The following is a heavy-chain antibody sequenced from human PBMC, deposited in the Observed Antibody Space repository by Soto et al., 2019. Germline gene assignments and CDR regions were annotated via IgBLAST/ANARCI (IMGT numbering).Heavy chain of an antibody. D-gene: IGHD3-16*01. V-gene: IGHV1-2*02. CDR3: ASPHITGGVPYFFDF. CDR1: GYTFTDYF. CDR2: VNPDTGVA. Sequence: ASVKVSCKASGYTFTDYFVHWVRLAPGQGLEWMGWVNPDTGVATFPQKFQGRVTVTRDASINTDYMELTHLTSEDTGIYYCASPHITGGVPYFFDFWGRGTQVTVSS. J-gene: IGHJ4*02.